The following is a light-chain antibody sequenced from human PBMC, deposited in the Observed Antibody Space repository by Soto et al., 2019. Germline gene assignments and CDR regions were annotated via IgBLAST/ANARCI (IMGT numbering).Light chain of an antibody. CDR3: SSYTTTTTSCV. V-gene: IGLV2-14*01. CDR2: DVS. J-gene: IGLJ1*01. Sequence: QSVLTQPASVSGSPGQSITISCTGTSNDVGGYNYVSWYQQYPDKAPKIIIYDVSNRPSGVSTRFSGSKSGNRASLTISGLQAEDEADYYCSSYTTTTTSCVFGTGTKVTVL. CDR1: SNDVGGYNY.